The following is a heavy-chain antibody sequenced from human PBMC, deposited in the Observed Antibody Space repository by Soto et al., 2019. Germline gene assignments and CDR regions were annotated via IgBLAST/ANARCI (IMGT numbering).Heavy chain of an antibody. CDR1: GFTFSDDY. Sequence: GSLRLSCAASGFTFSDDYMSWIRQAPGKGLEWVSYISSGSSYTNYADSVKGRFTISRDNAKNSLYLQMNSLRAEDTAVYYCAREVTTQNDGWGQGTLVTVSS. CDR3: AREVTTQNDG. D-gene: IGHD4-4*01. CDR2: ISSGSSYT. V-gene: IGHV3-11*06. J-gene: IGHJ4*02.